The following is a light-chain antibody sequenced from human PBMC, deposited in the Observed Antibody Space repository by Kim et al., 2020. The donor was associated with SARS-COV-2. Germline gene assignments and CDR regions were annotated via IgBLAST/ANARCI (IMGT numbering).Light chain of an antibody. V-gene: IGKV3-20*01. CDR3: HQYGSSRWT. CDR1: QTTSSSY. Sequence: PGERATLSCRARQTTSSSYLAWYQQTPGQAPRLLIYGASSRATGIPDRFSGSGSGTDFTLTISRLEPEDFAVYYCHQYGSSRWTFGQGTKVDIK. J-gene: IGKJ1*01. CDR2: GAS.